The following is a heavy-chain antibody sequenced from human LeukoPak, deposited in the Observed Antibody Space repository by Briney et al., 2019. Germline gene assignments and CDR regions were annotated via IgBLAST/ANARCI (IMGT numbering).Heavy chain of an antibody. CDR2: INPSGGST. V-gene: IGHV1-46*01. J-gene: IGHJ4*02. CDR3: ARDSRSGFLEWLGSI. Sequence: ASVKVSCKASGYTFTSYYMHWVRQAPGQGLEWMGIINPSGGSTSYAQKFQGRVTMTRDTSISTAYMELSRLRSDDTAVYYCARDSRSGFLEWLGSIWGQGTLVTVSS. CDR1: GYTFTSYY. D-gene: IGHD3-3*01.